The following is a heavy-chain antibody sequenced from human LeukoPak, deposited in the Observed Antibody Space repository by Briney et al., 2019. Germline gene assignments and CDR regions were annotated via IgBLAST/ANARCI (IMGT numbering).Heavy chain of an antibody. CDR1: GGTFISYA. J-gene: IGHJ3*02. CDR3: ARAGGMYSSGCYYHAFDI. Sequence: GSSVKVSCKASGGTFISYAISWVRQAPGQGLEWMGGIIPIFGTANYAQKFQGRVTITADESTSTAYMELSSLRSEDTAVYYCARAGGMYSSGCYYHAFDIWGQGTMVTVSS. D-gene: IGHD6-19*01. V-gene: IGHV1-69*01. CDR2: IIPIFGTA.